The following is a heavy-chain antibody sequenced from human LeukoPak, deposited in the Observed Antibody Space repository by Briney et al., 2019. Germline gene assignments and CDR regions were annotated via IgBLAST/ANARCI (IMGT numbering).Heavy chain of an antibody. V-gene: IGHV4-34*01. D-gene: IGHD3-3*01. Sequence: SETLSLTCAVYGGSFSGYYWSWIRQPPGKGLEWIGEINHSGSTNYNPSLKSRVTISVDTSKNQFSLKLSSVTAADTAVYYCARHGYYYDFWSGYYFDPWGQGTLVTVSS. CDR2: INHSGST. CDR1: GGSFSGYY. J-gene: IGHJ5*02. CDR3: ARHGYYYDFWSGYYFDP.